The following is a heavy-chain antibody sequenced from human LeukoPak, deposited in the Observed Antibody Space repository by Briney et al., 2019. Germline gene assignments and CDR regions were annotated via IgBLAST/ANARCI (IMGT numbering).Heavy chain of an antibody. V-gene: IGHV3-74*01. Sequence: GGSLRLSCAASGFTFSSYWMHWVRQVPGKGLVWVSRITSDGSDTIYADSVKGRFTISRDNAKNTLYLQMNSLRAEDTAVYYCAKVVSIAVAGAVDYWGQGTLVTVSS. J-gene: IGHJ4*02. CDR2: ITSDGSDT. D-gene: IGHD6-19*01. CDR3: AKVVSIAVAGAVDY. CDR1: GFTFSSYW.